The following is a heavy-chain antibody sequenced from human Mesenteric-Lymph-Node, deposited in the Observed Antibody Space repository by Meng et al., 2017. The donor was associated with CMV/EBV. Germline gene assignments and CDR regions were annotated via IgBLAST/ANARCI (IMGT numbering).Heavy chain of an antibody. CDR3: GRIGSSGWTPSYYFDY. D-gene: IGHD6-19*01. CDR1: GYTFTSYG. V-gene: IGHV1-18*01. CDR2: ISAYNGNT. Sequence: ASVQVSCKASGYTFTSYGISWVRQAPGQGLEWMGWISAYNGNTNYAQKLQGRVTMTTDTSTSTAYMELSSVTATDTAVYYCGRIGSSGWTPSYYFDYWGQGTLVTVSS. J-gene: IGHJ4*02.